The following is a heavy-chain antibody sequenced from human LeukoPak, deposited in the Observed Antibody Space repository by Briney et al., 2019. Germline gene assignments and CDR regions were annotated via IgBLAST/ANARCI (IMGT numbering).Heavy chain of an antibody. J-gene: IGHJ4*02. CDR1: GGTFSSYA. V-gene: IGHV1-69*04. CDR3: ARGSLVVTAILY. D-gene: IGHD2-21*02. Sequence: GASVKVSCKASGGTFSSYAISWVRQAPGQGLEWMGRIIPILGIASYAQKFQGRVTMTRDTSTSTVYMELSSLRSEDTAVYYCARGSLVVTAILYWGQGTLVTVSS. CDR2: IIPILGIA.